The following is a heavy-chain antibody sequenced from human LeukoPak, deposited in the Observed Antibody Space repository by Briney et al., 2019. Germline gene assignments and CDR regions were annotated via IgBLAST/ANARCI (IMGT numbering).Heavy chain of an antibody. J-gene: IGHJ5*02. CDR2: IEQDGSEK. D-gene: IGHD3-3*01. Sequence: PGGSLRLSCAASGFTFSSYWMSWVRQAPGKGLEWVANIEQDGSEKYYVDSVKGRFTISRDNAKNSLYLQMNSLRAEDTAVYYCARVGFGFWSGYRHPNWFDPWGQGTLVTVSS. V-gene: IGHV3-7*01. CDR3: ARVGFGFWSGYRHPNWFDP. CDR1: GFTFSSYW.